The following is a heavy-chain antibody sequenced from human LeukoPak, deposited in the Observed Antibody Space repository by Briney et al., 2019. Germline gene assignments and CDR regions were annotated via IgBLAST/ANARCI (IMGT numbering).Heavy chain of an antibody. J-gene: IGHJ6*02. D-gene: IGHD3-3*01. V-gene: IGHV3-66*01. CDR3: AKDVDVTIFGVVTLAGMDI. CDR2: IYSGGST. Sequence: GSLRLSCAASGFTVSSNYMSWVRRAPGKGLEWVSVIYSGGSTYYADSVKGRFTISRDNSKNTLYLQMNSLRAEDTAVYYCAKDVDVTIFGVVTLAGMDIWGQGTTVTVSS. CDR1: GFTVSSNY.